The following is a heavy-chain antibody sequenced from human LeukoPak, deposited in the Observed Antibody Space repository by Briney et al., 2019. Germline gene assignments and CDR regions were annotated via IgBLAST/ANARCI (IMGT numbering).Heavy chain of an antibody. CDR2: ISAYNGNT. CDR1: GYTFTSYG. V-gene: IGHV1-18*01. D-gene: IGHD6-19*01. CDR3: ARDSRSSGWYGDRYYFDY. Sequence: GASVKVSCKASGYTFTSYGISWVRQAPGQGLEWMGWISAYNGNTNYAQKLQGRVTMTTDTSTSTAYMELRSLRSDDTAVYYCARDSRSSGWYGDRYYFDYWGQGTLVTVSS. J-gene: IGHJ4*02.